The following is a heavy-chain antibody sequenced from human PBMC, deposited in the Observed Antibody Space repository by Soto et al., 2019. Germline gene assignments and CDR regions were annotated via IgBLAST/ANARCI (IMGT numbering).Heavy chain of an antibody. CDR3: ARMGDVPYYYYGMDV. Sequence: QVQLVQSGAEVKKPGASVKVSCKASGYTFSTYGISWVRQAPGQGLEWMGWINGYNGNTNYAPKLQGRITMTTDTSPXTAYMALRSLRSDDTAVYYCARMGDVPYYYYGMDVWGQGTTVTVSS. CDR2: INGYNGNT. J-gene: IGHJ6*02. D-gene: IGHD3-16*01. CDR1: GYTFSTYG. V-gene: IGHV1-18*01.